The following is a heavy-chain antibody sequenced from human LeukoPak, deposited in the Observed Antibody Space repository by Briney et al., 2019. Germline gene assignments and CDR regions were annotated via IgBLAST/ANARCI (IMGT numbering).Heavy chain of an antibody. CDR3: ARGPNSNWSGLDF. Sequence: GGSLRLSCVASGFTFSSYSMNWVRQAPGKGLEWVSSISTYGSYVYYADSVKGRFTISRDNAKNSLYLQVNNLRAEDTAVYYCARGPNSNWSGLDFWGQGTLLTVSS. CDR2: ISTYGSYV. CDR1: GFTFSSYS. V-gene: IGHV3-21*01. J-gene: IGHJ4*02. D-gene: IGHD6-6*01.